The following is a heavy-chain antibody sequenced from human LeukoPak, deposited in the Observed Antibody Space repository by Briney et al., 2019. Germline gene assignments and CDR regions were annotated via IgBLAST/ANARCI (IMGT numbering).Heavy chain of an antibody. V-gene: IGHV3-21*01. CDR1: GFTFSSYS. Sequence: GGSLRLSCAASGFTFSSYSMNWVRQAPGKGLEWVSSISSSTNYIYYADSVKGRFRISGDNAKNSLYLQMNSLRAEDTAVYYCARDPLEWELPGTFHIWGQGTMVTVSS. J-gene: IGHJ3*02. D-gene: IGHD1-26*01. CDR3: ARDPLEWELPGTFHI. CDR2: ISSSTNYI.